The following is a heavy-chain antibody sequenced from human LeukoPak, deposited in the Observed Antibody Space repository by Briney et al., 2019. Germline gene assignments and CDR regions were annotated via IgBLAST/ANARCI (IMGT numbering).Heavy chain of an antibody. D-gene: IGHD1-26*01. Sequence: GGSLRLSCAASGFTFSSSGMSWVRQAPGKGLEWVSAISGSGGSTYYADSVKGRFTISRDNSKTTLFLQMKSLRAEDTAIYYCAKARGSYSFDVWGQGTLVTVSS. CDR2: ISGSGGST. CDR1: GFTFSSSG. J-gene: IGHJ4*02. CDR3: AKARGSYSFDV. V-gene: IGHV3-23*01.